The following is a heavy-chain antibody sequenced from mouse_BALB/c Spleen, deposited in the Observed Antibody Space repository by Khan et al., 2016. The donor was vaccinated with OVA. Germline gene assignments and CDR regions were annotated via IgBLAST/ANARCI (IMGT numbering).Heavy chain of an antibody. D-gene: IGHD1-1*01. CDR1: GFSLTSYG. V-gene: IGHV2-9*02. CDR3: ARPYYSSAWFAY. CDR2: MWAGGST. J-gene: IGHJ3*01. Sequence: VQLVESGPGLVAPSQSLSIICTVSGFSLTSYGVHWVRQPPGKGLEWLGVMWAGGSTTDNSALMSRLSISIDNSKSHVFLKMNSLQTDDTTMYYCARPYYSSAWFAYWGQGTMVTVSA.